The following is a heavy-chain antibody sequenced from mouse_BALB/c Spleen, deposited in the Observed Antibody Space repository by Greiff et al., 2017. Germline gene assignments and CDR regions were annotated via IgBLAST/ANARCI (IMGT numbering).Heavy chain of an antibody. CDR2: IAPGSGST. V-gene: IGHV1S41*01. CDR3: ARNYYDYDDSSFAY. J-gene: IGHJ3*01. Sequence: DLVKPGASVKLSCKASGYTFTSYWINWVKQRPGQGLEWIGRIAPGSGSTYYNEMFKGKATLTVDTSSSTAYIQLSSLSSEDSAVYFCARNYYDYDDSSFAYWGQGTLVTVSA. D-gene: IGHD2-4*01. CDR1: GYTFTSYW.